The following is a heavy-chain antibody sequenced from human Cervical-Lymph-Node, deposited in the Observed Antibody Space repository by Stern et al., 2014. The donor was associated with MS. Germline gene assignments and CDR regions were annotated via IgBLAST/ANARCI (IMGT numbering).Heavy chain of an antibody. CDR1: GGSFSSLA. J-gene: IGHJ3*02. D-gene: IGHD5-24*01. V-gene: IGHV1-69*12. CDR2: IIPIFGST. Sequence: QVQLVQSGAEVKKPGSSVKVSCNASGGSFSSLAISWVRQTSGQGLEWMGGIIPIFGSTNYAPKFQTRVTIRADASTRTVYMELNSLKSEDTAVYFCARDRRDSHTYALETWGQGTLVTVSS. CDR3: ARDRRDSHTYALET.